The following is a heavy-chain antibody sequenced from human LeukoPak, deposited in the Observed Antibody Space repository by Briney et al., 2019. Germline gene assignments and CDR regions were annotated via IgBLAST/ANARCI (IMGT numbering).Heavy chain of an antibody. CDR2: IYYSGST. CDR1: GGSISSGDYY. CDR3: ARGGIVVVGSLGAFDI. J-gene: IGHJ3*02. Sequence: PSETLSLTCTVSGGSISSGDYYWSWIRQPPGKGLEWIGYIYYSGSTYYNPSLKSRVTISVDTSKNQFSLKLSSVTAADTAVYYCARGGIVVVGSLGAFDIWGQGTMVTVSS. D-gene: IGHD2-21*01. V-gene: IGHV4-30-4*01.